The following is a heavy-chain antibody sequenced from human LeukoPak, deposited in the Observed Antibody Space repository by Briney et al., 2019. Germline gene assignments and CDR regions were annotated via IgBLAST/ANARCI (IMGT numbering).Heavy chain of an antibody. V-gene: IGHV3-48*03. CDR2: ISGNADTI. Sequence: GGSLRLSCVASGFTFSGYEMNWVRQAPGKGLEWVSYISGNADTIYYADSVKGRFTISRDNAKKSLYLQMNSLRADDTALYYCVSAYGGLLDYWGQGTLVTVSS. CDR1: GFTFSGYE. J-gene: IGHJ4*02. CDR3: VSAYGGLLDY. D-gene: IGHD3-10*01.